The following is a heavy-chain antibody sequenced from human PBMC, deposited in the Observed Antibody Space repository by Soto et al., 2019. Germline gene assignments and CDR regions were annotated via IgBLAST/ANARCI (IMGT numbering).Heavy chain of an antibody. D-gene: IGHD1-26*01. CDR2: IITLFGTA. CDR1: GGTFNNYA. Sequence: QVQLVQSGAEVKKPGSSVKVSCKASGGTFNNYAISWVRQAPVQGLEWRGGIITLFGTANYAQTFEGRVTITADKSTDTAYMELSSLKSEDTAVYYCARLIGEGYSGTYAFDYWGQGTLVTVSS. CDR3: ARLIGEGYSGTYAFDY. J-gene: IGHJ4*02. V-gene: IGHV1-69*06.